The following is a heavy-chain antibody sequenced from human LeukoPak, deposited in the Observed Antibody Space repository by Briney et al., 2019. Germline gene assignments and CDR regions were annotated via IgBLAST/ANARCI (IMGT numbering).Heavy chain of an antibody. CDR2: IHYSGLT. V-gene: IGHV4-59*02. CDR3: ARDPPEDEWNSLDS. J-gene: IGHJ4*02. D-gene: IGHD1-7*01. CDR1: GGSVNGYY. Sequence: PSETLSLTCTVSGGSVNGYYWNWIRQARGKGLEWIGFIHYSGLTVYSPSLQSRVSMSVDTSRNQFSLDLSSVTAADTALYYCARDPPEDEWNSLDSWGQGILVTVSS.